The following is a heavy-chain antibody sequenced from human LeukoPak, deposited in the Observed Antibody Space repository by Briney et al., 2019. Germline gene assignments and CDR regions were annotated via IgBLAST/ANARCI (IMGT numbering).Heavy chain of an antibody. CDR1: GGSISSYY. CDR3: ARSGVNYDFWSGYHDAFDV. V-gene: IGHV4-59*08. Sequence: SETLSLTCTVSGGSISSYYWSWIRQPPGKGLEWIGYIYYSGSTNYNPSLKSRVTISVDTSKNQFSLKLSSVTAADTAVYYCARSGVNYDFWSGYHDAFDVWGQGTMVTVSS. D-gene: IGHD3-3*01. J-gene: IGHJ3*01. CDR2: IYYSGST.